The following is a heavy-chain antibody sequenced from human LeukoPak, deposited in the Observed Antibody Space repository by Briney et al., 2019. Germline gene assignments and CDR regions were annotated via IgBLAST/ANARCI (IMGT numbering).Heavy chain of an antibody. CDR1: GGSISSSSYY. V-gene: IGHV4-39*01. CDR3: ARLSPSAAGNY. D-gene: IGHD6-19*01. J-gene: IGHJ4*02. CDR2: IYYSGST. Sequence: SETLSLTCTVSGGSISSSSYYWGWIRQPPGKGLEWIGSIYYSGSTYYNPSLKSRVTISVDTSKNQFSLKLSSVTAADTAVYYCARLSPSAAGNYWGQGTLVTVSS.